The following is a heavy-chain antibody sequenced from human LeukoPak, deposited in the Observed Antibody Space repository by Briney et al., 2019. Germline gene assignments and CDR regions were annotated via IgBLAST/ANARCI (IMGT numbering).Heavy chain of an antibody. Sequence: PGGSLRLSCTASGFTFSNYCMHWVRQTPGKGLIWVSRICPGGTITNYADSVKGRFTISRDDAKNMMFLQMNSLRADDTAVYYCVRDFRSADYWGQGILATVSS. CDR3: VRDFRSADY. V-gene: IGHV3-74*01. CDR2: ICPGGTIT. J-gene: IGHJ4*02. CDR1: GFTFSNYC.